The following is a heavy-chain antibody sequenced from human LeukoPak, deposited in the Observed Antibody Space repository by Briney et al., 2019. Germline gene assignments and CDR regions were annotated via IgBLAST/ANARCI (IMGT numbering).Heavy chain of an antibody. V-gene: IGHV3-48*04. CDR2: ISSSRSTI. CDR1: GFTFSTYS. Sequence: GGSLRLSCAASGFTFSTYSMNWVRQAPGKGLEWVSYISSSRSTIYYADSVKGRFTISRDNAKNSLCLQMNSLRAEDTAVYYCARYYYDSGGYKLVDYWGQGTLVTVSS. D-gene: IGHD3-22*01. J-gene: IGHJ4*02. CDR3: ARYYYDSGGYKLVDY.